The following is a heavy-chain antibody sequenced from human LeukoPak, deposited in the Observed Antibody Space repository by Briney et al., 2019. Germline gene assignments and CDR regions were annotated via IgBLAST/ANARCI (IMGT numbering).Heavy chain of an antibody. V-gene: IGHV1-69*13. J-gene: IGHJ4*02. CDR1: GGTFSSYA. D-gene: IGHD5-12*01. CDR3: ARVAGATKTFDY. CDR2: IIPIFGTA. Sequence: SVKVSCKASGGTFSSYAISWVRQAPGQGLEWMGGIIPIFGTANYAQKFQGRVTITADESTSTAYMELGSLRSEDTAVYYCARVAGATKTFDYWGQGTLVTVSS.